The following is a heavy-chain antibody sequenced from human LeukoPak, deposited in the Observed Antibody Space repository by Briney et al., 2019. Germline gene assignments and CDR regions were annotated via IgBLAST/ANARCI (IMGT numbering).Heavy chain of an antibody. CDR1: GGSFSGYY. D-gene: IGHD2-15*01. CDR2: INHSGST. J-gene: IGHJ6*02. V-gene: IGHV4-34*01. Sequence: SETLSLTCAVYGGSFSGYYWSWIRQSPGKGLEWIGEINHSGSTNYNPSLKSRVTISVDTSKNQFSLKLRSVTAADTAVYYCARERGGYVYYYYGMDVWGQGTTVTVSS. CDR3: ARERGGYVYYYYGMDV.